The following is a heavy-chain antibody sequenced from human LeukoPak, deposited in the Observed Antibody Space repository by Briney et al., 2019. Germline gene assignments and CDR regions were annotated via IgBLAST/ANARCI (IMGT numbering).Heavy chain of an antibody. D-gene: IGHD3-9*01. V-gene: IGHV4-59*08. Sequence: SETLSLTCTVSGGSISSYYWSWIRQPPGKGLEWIGYIYYSGSTNYSPSLKSRVTISVDTSQNQLSLRLRSVTAADTAVYYCARRRNDILTGPYYYYYGMDVWGQGTTVTVSS. CDR1: GGSISSYY. J-gene: IGHJ6*02. CDR2: IYYSGST. CDR3: ARRRNDILTGPYYYYYGMDV.